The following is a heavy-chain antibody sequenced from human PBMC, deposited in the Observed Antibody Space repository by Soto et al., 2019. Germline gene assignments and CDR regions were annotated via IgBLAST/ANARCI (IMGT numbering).Heavy chain of an antibody. CDR3: AKGLLAIVGTTLPRDAFNT. CDR1: GFSFTTYV. J-gene: IGHJ3*02. CDR2: ISHDGSYK. V-gene: IGHV3-30*18. Sequence: PGGSLRLSCAASGFSFTTYVMHWVRQAPGKGLEWVAVISHDGSYKYYGDAVKGRFTISRDTSKNAVYLEMNSLRPEDTAVYYCAKGLLAIVGTTLPRDAFNTWGQGTMVTVSS. D-gene: IGHD1-26*01.